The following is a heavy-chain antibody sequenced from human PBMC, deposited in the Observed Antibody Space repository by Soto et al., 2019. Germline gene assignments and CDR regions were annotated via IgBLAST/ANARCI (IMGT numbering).Heavy chain of an antibody. J-gene: IGHJ4*02. CDR2: ISFSGSP. V-gene: IGHV4-39*02. CDR1: GGSIASTDHY. Sequence: QLQLQESGPRLVKPSETLSLTCTVSGGSIASTDHYWGWVRQPPGKGLQWVASISFSGSPYYNPSLMSRVAISADTSRIPFSLRLSSVTAADTAVYYGTSRVDEIQVDFWGRGTLVTVSS. CDR3: TSRVDEIQVDF.